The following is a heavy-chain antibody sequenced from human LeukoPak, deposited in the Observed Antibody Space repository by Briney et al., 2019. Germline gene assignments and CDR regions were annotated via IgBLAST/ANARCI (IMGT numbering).Heavy chain of an antibody. CDR1: RFTFSGYV. J-gene: IGHJ4*02. CDR2: IWYDGDNK. V-gene: IGHV3-33*06. D-gene: IGHD3-22*01. Sequence: GVSLRLSCAASRFTFSGYVMHWVRQAPGKGLEWVALIWYDGDNKHYSDSVKGRFTISRDNSKNTLYLQMNSLRAEDTAVYYCAKARATYLYDTSGYSALDYWGQGTLVTVSS. CDR3: AKARATYLYDTSGYSALDY.